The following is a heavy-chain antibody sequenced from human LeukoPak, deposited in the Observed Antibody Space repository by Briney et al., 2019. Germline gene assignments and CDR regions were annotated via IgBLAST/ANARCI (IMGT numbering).Heavy chain of an antibody. CDR2: ISAYNGNT. CDR1: GYTFTSYG. Sequence: ASVKVSCKASGYTFTSYGISWVRQAPGQGLEWMGWISAYNGNTNYAQKLQGRVTMTTDTSTSTAYMELRSLRSEDTAVYYCARSPSGYCSSTSCYPPPKNWFDPWGQGTLVTVSS. D-gene: IGHD2-2*01. CDR3: ARSPSGYCSSTSCYPPPKNWFDP. V-gene: IGHV1-18*01. J-gene: IGHJ5*02.